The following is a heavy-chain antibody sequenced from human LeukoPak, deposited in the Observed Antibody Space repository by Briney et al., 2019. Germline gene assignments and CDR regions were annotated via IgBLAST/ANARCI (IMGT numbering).Heavy chain of an antibody. CDR3: ARALGFCSGGTCYSEAFDI. CDR1: GFTVSSNY. CDR2: IYSGGST. J-gene: IGHJ3*02. Sequence: PGGSLRLSCAASGFTVSSNYMSWVRQAPGKGLEWVSVIYSGGSTYYADSVKGRFTISRDNSKNTLYLQMNSLRAEDTAVYYCARALGFCSGGTCYSEAFDIWGQGTKVIVSS. V-gene: IGHV3-53*01. D-gene: IGHD2-15*01.